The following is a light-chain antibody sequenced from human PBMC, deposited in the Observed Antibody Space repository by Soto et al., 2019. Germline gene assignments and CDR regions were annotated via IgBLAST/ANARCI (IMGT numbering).Light chain of an antibody. J-gene: IGKJ4*02. Sequence: ELVMTQSPATLSVSPGERPTLSCRASQSFSSNVALSQQKPGQAPRLLIYGTSTSVTGIPARFSGSGSGTEFTLTISSLQSEHVAVYYCQQYYNWPIRFGGGAKLDIK. V-gene: IGKV3-15*01. CDR2: GTS. CDR1: QSFSSN. CDR3: QQYYNWPIR.